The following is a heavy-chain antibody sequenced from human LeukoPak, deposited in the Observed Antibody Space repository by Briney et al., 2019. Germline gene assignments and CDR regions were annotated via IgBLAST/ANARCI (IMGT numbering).Heavy chain of an antibody. V-gene: IGHV4-59*01. D-gene: IGHD4-23*01. CDR1: GGSISSYY. CDR3: ARDRWISKY. J-gene: IGHJ4*02. Sequence: SETLSLTCTVSGGSISSYYWSWIRLPPGKGLEWIGYIYYSGSTNCNPSLKSRVTISVDTSKNQFSLKLSSVTAADTAVYYCARDRWISKYWGQGTLVTVSS. CDR2: IYYSGST.